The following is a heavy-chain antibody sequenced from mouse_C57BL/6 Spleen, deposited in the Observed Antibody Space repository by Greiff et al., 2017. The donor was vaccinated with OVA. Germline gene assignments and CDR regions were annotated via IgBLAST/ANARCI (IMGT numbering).Heavy chain of an antibody. CDR1: GYSFTGYY. CDR3: ARSEYYGSSYVLDY. CDR2: INPSTGGT. D-gene: IGHD1-1*01. J-gene: IGHJ2*01. V-gene: IGHV1-42*01. Sequence: VQLQQSGPELVKPGASVKISCKASGYSFTGYYMNWVKQSPEKSLEWIGEINPSTGGTTYNQKFKAKATLTVDKSSSTAYMQLKSLTSEDSAVYYCARSEYYGSSYVLDYWGQGTTLTVSS.